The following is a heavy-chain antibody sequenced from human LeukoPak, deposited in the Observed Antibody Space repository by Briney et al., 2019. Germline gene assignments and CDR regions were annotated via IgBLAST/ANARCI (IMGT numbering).Heavy chain of an antibody. CDR2: IYYSGST. J-gene: IGHJ3*02. CDR3: ARGGDFVSFDI. Sequence: SGTLSLTCTVSGGSISSYYWSWIRQPPGKGLEWIGYIYYSGSTNYNPSLKSRVTISLDTSKNQFSLKLSSVTAADTAVYFCARGGDFVSFDIWGQGTMVTVSS. V-gene: IGHV4-59*01. D-gene: IGHD3-16*01. CDR1: GGSISSYY.